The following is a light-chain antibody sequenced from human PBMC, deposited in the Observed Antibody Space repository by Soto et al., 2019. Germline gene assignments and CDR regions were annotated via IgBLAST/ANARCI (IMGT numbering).Light chain of an antibody. Sequence: DIQMTQSPSTLSASVGDRVTITCRASESISSWLAWYQQKPGKAPNLLISDASRLESGVPSRFRGSGSGIEFTLTIRSQQPNDFATYFCQQYNSYSTFTFSQWTKVEIK. J-gene: IGKJ1*01. CDR2: DAS. CDR3: QQYNSYSTFT. CDR1: ESISSW. V-gene: IGKV1-5*01.